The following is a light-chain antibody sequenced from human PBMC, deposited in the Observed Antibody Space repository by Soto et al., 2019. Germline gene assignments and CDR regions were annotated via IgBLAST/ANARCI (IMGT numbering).Light chain of an antibody. CDR1: SSDVGGYDY. Sequence: QSALTQPASVSGSPGQSITISCTGTSSDVGGYDYVSWYQQHPGKAPKLMIYDVSNRPSGVSNRFSGSKSGNTASLTISGLQAEDEADYYCSSYTTSGPWVFGGGTQLTVL. CDR2: DVS. CDR3: SSYTTSGPWV. V-gene: IGLV2-14*01. J-gene: IGLJ3*02.